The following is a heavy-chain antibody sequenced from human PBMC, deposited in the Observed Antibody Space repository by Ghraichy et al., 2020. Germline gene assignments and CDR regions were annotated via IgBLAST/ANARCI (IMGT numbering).Heavy chain of an antibody. D-gene: IGHD4-11*01. V-gene: IGHV3-43*01. J-gene: IGHJ4*02. CDR3: AKDIGPGVDYTGFFDY. CDR2: ISWDGGST. CDR1: GFTFDDYT. Sequence: GGSLRLSCAASGFTFDDYTMHWVRQAPGKGLEWVSLISWDGGSTYYADSVKGRFTISRDNSKNSLYLQMNSLRTEDTALYYCAKDIGPGVDYTGFFDYWGQGTLVTVSS.